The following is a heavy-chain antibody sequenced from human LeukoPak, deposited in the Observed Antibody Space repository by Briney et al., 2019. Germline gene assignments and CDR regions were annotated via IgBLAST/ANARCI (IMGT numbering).Heavy chain of an antibody. V-gene: IGHV1-69*05. CDR2: IIPVFGTA. Sequence: GASVKVSCKASGGTFNSHVISWLRQAPGQGREWMGGIIPVFGTASYAEKFQGRVTITTDESTTTAYMETSSLTSEDTAVYYCARGYYYGSESYWHTKWFDPWGQGTLVTVSS. J-gene: IGHJ5*02. CDR1: GGTFNSHV. CDR3: ARGYYYGSESYWHTKWFDP. D-gene: IGHD3-10*01.